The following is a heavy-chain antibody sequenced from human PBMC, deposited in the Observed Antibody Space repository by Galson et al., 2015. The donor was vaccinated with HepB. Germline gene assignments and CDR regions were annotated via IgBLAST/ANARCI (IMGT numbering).Heavy chain of an antibody. D-gene: IGHD2-2*01. Sequence: SLRLSCAASGFMFDDYGMSWVRQVPGKGLEWVSGINWNGGSTGYADSVKGRFTISRDNAKNSLYLQMNSLRAEDTALYYCARDRYGGIVVVPAANVGYQYGMDVWGQGTTVTVSS. V-gene: IGHV3-20*04. CDR1: GFMFDDYG. CDR3: ARDRYGGIVVVPAANVGYQYGMDV. J-gene: IGHJ6*02. CDR2: INWNGGST.